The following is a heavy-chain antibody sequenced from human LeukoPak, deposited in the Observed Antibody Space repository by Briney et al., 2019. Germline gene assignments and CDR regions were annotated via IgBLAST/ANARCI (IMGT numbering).Heavy chain of an antibody. Sequence: KPSETLSLTCAVYGGSFSGYYWSWIRQPPGKGLEWIGEINHSGSTNYNPSLKSRVTISVDTSKNQFSLKLSSVTAADTAVYYCARGKQWLPTDFDYWGQGTLVTVSP. D-gene: IGHD5-12*01. J-gene: IGHJ4*02. CDR1: GGSFSGYY. V-gene: IGHV4-34*01. CDR2: INHSGST. CDR3: ARGKQWLPTDFDY.